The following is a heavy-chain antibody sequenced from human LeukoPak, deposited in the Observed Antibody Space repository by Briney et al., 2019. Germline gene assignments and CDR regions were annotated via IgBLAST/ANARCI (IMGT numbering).Heavy chain of an antibody. CDR1: GYTFTGYY. Sequence: ASVKVSCKASGYTFTGYYMHWVRQAPGQGLEWMGWINPSGGSTSYAQKFQGRVTLTRDMSTRTVYMELSSLRSEDTAVYYCARDFGDYLHFDYWGQGTLVTVSS. CDR2: INPSGGST. CDR3: ARDFGDYLHFDY. J-gene: IGHJ4*02. V-gene: IGHV1-46*01. D-gene: IGHD4-17*01.